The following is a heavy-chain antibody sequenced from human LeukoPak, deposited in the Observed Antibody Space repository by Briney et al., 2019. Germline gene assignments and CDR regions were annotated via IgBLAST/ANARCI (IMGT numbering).Heavy chain of an antibody. CDR3: ARDGYSYGYNHRGWFDP. Sequence: PSETLSLTCTVSGGSISSSSYYWGWIRQPPGKGLEWIGSIYYSGSTYYNPSLKSRVTISVDTSKNQFSLKLSSVTAADTAVYYCARDGYSYGYNHRGWFDPWGQGTLVTVSS. CDR1: GGSISSSSYY. V-gene: IGHV4-39*07. D-gene: IGHD5-18*01. CDR2: IYYSGST. J-gene: IGHJ5*02.